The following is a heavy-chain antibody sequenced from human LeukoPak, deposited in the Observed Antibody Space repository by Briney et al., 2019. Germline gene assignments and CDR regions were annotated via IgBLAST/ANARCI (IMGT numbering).Heavy chain of an antibody. D-gene: IGHD5-12*01. J-gene: IGHJ4*02. V-gene: IGHV3-21*01. CDR2: ITSGSSFT. CDR3: VRDRPTMNTH. Sequence: PGGSLRLSCVASGFTFSAYSMNWVRQTPGKRLEWVSAITSGSSFTYYAESVKGRFTISRDNANNSLFLEMNSLRPEDTAVYYCVRDRPTMNTHWGQGTLVTVSS. CDR1: GFTFSAYS.